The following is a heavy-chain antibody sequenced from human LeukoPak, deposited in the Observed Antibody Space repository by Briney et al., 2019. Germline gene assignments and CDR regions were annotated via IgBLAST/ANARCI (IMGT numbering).Heavy chain of an antibody. CDR2: ISGSGGST. V-gene: IGHV3-23*01. D-gene: IGHD3-10*01. J-gene: IGHJ4*02. CDR3: AKTVVGEFGEPSLYYFDY. Sequence: GGSLRLSCAASGFTFSSYAMSWVRQAPGKGLEWVSAISGSGGSTYYADSVKGRFTISRDNSKNTLYLQMNSLRAGDTAVYYCAKTVVGEFGEPSLYYFDYWGQGTLVTVSS. CDR1: GFTFSSYA.